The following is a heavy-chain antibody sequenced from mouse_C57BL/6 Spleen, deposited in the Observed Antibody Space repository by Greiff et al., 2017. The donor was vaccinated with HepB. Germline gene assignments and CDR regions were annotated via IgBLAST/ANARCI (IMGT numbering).Heavy chain of an antibody. CDR1: GFNIKDDY. CDR2: IDPENGDT. J-gene: IGHJ2*01. D-gene: IGHD1-1*01. Sequence: VQLQQSGAELVRPGASVKLSCTASGFNIKDDYMHWVKQRPEQGLEWIGWIDPENGDTEYASKFQGKATITADTSSNTAYLQLSSLTSEDTAVYYCTTRITTVVARYFDYWGQGTTLTVSS. V-gene: IGHV14-4*01. CDR3: TTRITTVVARYFDY.